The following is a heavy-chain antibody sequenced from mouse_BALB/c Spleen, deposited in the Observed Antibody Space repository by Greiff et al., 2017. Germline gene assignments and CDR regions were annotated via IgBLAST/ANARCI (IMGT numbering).Heavy chain of an antibody. CDR3: ASTATAYFDY. D-gene: IGHD1-2*01. Sequence: QVQLQQPGAGLGRLGPSVRRSGRALGYTFPGYGLNWGKLRPGQGLEWMGDIYPGSGSTNYNEKFKSKATLTVDTSSSTAYMQLSSLASEDSALYYCASTATAYFDYWGQGTTLTVSS. J-gene: IGHJ2*01. CDR2: IYPGSGST. CDR1: GYTFPGYG. V-gene: IGHV1-55*01.